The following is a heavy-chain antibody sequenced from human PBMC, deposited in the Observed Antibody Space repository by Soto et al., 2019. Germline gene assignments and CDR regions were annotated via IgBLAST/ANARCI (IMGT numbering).Heavy chain of an antibody. D-gene: IGHD7-27*01. V-gene: IGHV3-30-3*01. CDR3: ARETLHWVYYYYYGMDV. Sequence: GGSLRLSCAASGFTFSSYAMHWVRQAPGKGLEWVAVISYDGSNKYYADSVKGRFTISRDNSKNTLYLQMNSLRAEDTAVYYCARETLHWVYYYYYGMDVWGQGTTVTVS. CDR2: ISYDGSNK. J-gene: IGHJ6*02. CDR1: GFTFSSYA.